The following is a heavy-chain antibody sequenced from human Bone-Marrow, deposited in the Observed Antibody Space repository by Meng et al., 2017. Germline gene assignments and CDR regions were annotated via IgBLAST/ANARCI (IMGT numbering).Heavy chain of an antibody. CDR3: AVQVVPAACFDY. J-gene: IGHJ4*02. V-gene: IGHV3-23*01. CDR1: GFTFSSYA. D-gene: IGHD2-2*01. Sequence: ETLSLTCAASGFTFSSYAMSWVRQAPGKGLEWVSAISGSGGSTYYADSVKGRFTISRDNSKNTLYLQMNSLRAEDTAVYYCAVQVVPAACFDYWGQGTLVTVSS. CDR2: ISGSGGST.